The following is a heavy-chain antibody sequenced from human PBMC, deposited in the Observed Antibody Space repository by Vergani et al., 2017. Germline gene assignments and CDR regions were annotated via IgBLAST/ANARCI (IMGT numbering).Heavy chain of an antibody. CDR2: VSTGTKSQ. CDR1: GFDFSSYI. Sequence: QLVESGGGWVQPGGSLRLSCVVSGFDFSSYIMNWVRQAPGKGLEWVSFVSTGTKSQSYAESVKGRFAISRDSAKNSLYLQMDSLRAEDTAVYYCAREYSSTSGRAFDFWGQGTKVTVSS. V-gene: IGHV3-48*01. J-gene: IGHJ3*01. CDR3: AREYSSTSGRAFDF. D-gene: IGHD2-2*01.